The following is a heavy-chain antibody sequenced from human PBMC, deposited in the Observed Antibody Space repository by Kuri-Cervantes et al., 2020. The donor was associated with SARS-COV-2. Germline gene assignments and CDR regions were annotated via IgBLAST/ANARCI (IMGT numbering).Heavy chain of an antibody. D-gene: IGHD4-17*01. J-gene: IGHJ4*02. Sequence: LSLTCTVSGGSISNYYWGWIRQPPGKGLEWVAVIWYDGSNKYYADSVKGRFTISRDNSKNTLYLQMNSLRAEDTAVYYCALYGDYYYWGQGTLVTVSS. CDR2: IWYDGSNK. CDR3: ALYGDYYY. V-gene: IGHV3-33*08. CDR1: GGSISNYY.